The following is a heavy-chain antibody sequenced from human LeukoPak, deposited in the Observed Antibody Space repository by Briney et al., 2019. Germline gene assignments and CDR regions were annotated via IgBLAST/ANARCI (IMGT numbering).Heavy chain of an antibody. J-gene: IGHJ4*02. CDR3: ARALGVRAPTSTSDY. CDR2: ISAYNGNT. V-gene: IGHV1-18*01. Sequence: GASVKVSCKGSGFTFSTYGISWVRQAPGQGLEWMGWISAYNGNTNYAQKLQGRVTMTTDTSTSTAYMELRSLRSDDTAVYYCARALGVRAPTSTSDYWGQGTLVTVSS. CDR1: GFTFSTYG. D-gene: IGHD3-10*01.